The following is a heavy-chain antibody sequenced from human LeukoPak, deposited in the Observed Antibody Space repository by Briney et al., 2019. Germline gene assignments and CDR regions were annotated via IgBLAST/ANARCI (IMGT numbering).Heavy chain of an antibody. CDR3: TTEGYCSGGDCYSYDN. Sequence: PGGSLRLSCAAPGFTFNSAWLTWVRPGPGKGLEWVGRIKSKTDGGTTDYAAPVKGRFSISRDDSRNRVYLQMNSLKADDTALYYCTTEGYCSGGDCYSYDNWGQGARVTVSS. D-gene: IGHD2-15*01. CDR1: GFTFNSAW. CDR2: IKSKTDGGTT. J-gene: IGHJ4*02. V-gene: IGHV3-15*01.